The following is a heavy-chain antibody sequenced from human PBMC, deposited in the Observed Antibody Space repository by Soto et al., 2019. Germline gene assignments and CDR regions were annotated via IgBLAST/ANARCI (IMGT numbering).Heavy chain of an antibody. CDR1: GGTFSNYA. D-gene: IGHD1-1*01. V-gene: IGHV1-69*01. CDR3: AGEGIGAVERLGWFAP. J-gene: IGHJ5*02. Sequence: QVQLVQSGAEVKKPGSSVKVSCKASGGTFSNYAISWVRQAPGQGLEWMGGIIPVFGRADYVQKFQGRVTLIADESTSTAYMELSSLTSDDTAVYYCAGEGIGAVERLGWFAPWGQGTLVTVSS. CDR2: IIPVFGRA.